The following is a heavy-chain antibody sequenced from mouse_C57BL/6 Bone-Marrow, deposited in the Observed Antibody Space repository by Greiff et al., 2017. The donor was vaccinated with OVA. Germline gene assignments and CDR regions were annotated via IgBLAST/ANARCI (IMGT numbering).Heavy chain of an antibody. J-gene: IGHJ4*01. V-gene: IGHV1-4*01. CDR3: ASRSSGDYYAMDY. D-gene: IGHD1-1*01. CDR1: GYTFTSYT. CDR2: INPSSGYT. Sequence: QVQLQQSGAELARPGASVKMSCKASGYTFTSYTMHWVKQRPGPGLEWIGYINPSSGYTKYNQKFKDKATLTADKSSSTAYMQLSSLTSEDSAVYYCASRSSGDYYAMDYWGQGTSVTVSS.